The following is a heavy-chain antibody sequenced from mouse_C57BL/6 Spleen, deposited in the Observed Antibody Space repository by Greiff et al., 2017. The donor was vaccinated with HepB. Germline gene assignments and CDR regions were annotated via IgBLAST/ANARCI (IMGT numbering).Heavy chain of an antibody. CDR2: IYPRSGNT. Sequence: QVQLQQSGAELARPGASVKLSCKASGYTFTSYGISWVKQRTGQGLEWIGEIYPRSGNTYYNEKFKGKATLTADKSSSTAYMELRSLTSEDSAVYFCARYVSDEFPYYAMDYWGQGTSVTVSS. CDR1: GYTFTSYG. J-gene: IGHJ4*01. V-gene: IGHV1-81*01. D-gene: IGHD6-2*01. CDR3: ARYVSDEFPYYAMDY.